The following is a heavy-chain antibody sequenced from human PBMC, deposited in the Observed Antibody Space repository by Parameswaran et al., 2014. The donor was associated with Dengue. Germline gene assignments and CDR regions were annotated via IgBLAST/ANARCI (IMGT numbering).Heavy chain of an antibody. J-gene: IGHJ4*02. V-gene: IGHV3-49*02. Sequence: VRQAPGKGLEWVGFIRNKAYGGTTEYAASVKGRFTISRDDSESIAYLQMNSLKTEDTAVYYCTRYYYDSSGYPFTWGQGTLVTVSS. D-gene: IGHD3-22*01. CDR3: TRYYYDSSGYPFT. CDR2: IRNKAYGGTT.